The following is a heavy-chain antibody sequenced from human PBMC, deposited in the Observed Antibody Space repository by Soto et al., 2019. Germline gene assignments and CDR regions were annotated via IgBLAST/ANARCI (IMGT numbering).Heavy chain of an antibody. V-gene: IGHV1-46*01. J-gene: IGHJ6*02. D-gene: IGHD2-15*01. CDR2: INPSGGST. Sequence: GXSVRVSSTASGYPLTSYYMHWVRQAPGQGLEWMGIINPSGGSTSYAQKFQGRVTMTRDTSTSTVYMELSSLRSEDTAVYYCARERSADIPNYYYYYGMDVSGQGTTVTLSS. CDR1: GYPLTSYY. CDR3: ARERSADIPNYYYYYGMDV.